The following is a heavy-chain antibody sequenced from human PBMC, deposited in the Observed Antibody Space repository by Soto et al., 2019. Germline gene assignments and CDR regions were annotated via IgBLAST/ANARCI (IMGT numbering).Heavy chain of an antibody. Sequence: GASVKVSCKSSGYTFTSYGISWVRQAPGQGLEWMGWISAYNGNTNYAQKLQGRVTMTTDTSTSTAYMELRSLRSDDTAVYYCARDRQSSGWLPYYYYYGMDVWGQGTTVTVSS. V-gene: IGHV1-18*01. CDR1: GYTFTSYG. CDR3: ARDRQSSGWLPYYYYYGMDV. D-gene: IGHD6-19*01. J-gene: IGHJ6*02. CDR2: ISAYNGNT.